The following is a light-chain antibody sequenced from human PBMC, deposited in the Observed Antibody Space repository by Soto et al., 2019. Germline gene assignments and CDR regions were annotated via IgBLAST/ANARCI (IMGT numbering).Light chain of an antibody. CDR1: SSDVGGYNY. CDR2: DVS. V-gene: IGLV2-11*01. CDR3: CSYAGSYTLV. Sequence: QFALTQPRSVSGSPGQSVTISCTGTSSDVGGYNYVSWYQRHPGKAPKLMIYDVSKRPSGVPDRFSGSKSGNTASLTISGLQAEDEADYYCCSYAGSYTLVFGGGTQLTVL. J-gene: IGLJ3*02.